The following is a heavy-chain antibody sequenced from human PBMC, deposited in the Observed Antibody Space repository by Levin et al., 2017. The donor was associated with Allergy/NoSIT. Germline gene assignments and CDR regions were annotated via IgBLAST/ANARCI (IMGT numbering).Heavy chain of an antibody. CDR2: ITYDGNTK. J-gene: IGHJ5*02. CDR1: GFTLSDYA. V-gene: IGHV3-30-3*01. CDR3: ARDLHDGSGCGIDR. D-gene: IGHD3-22*01. Sequence: GESLKISCAASGFTLSDYAMHWVRQAPGKGLEWVALITYDGNTKYYADSVKGRLTISRDTSTNTLYLQMNSLRSDDTAVYYCARDLHDGSGCGIDRWGQGILVTVSS.